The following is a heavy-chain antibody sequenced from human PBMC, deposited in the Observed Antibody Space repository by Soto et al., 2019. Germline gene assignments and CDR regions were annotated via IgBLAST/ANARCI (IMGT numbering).Heavy chain of an antibody. Sequence: SETLSLTCTVSGGSISSGDYYWSWIRQPPGKGLEWIGYIYYSGSTYYNPSLKSRVTISVDTSKNQFSLKLSSVTAADTAVYYCARYSGSYYRFDYWGQGTLVTVSS. J-gene: IGHJ4*02. CDR1: GGSISSGDYY. CDR3: ARYSGSYYRFDY. V-gene: IGHV4-30-4*01. D-gene: IGHD1-26*01. CDR2: IYYSGST.